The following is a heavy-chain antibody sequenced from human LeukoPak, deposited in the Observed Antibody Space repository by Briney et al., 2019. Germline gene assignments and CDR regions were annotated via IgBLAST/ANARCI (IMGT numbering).Heavy chain of an antibody. Sequence: SETLSLTCTVSASSISSGYFWGWILQPPGEGLEWIGSIYHNGDTYYTPSLKSRVSISVDTSKNQFSLRLSSVTAADTAVYFCARGGGLRWLYYYLDVWGRGTTVNVSS. J-gene: IGHJ6*03. CDR2: IYHNGDT. CDR1: ASSISSGYF. V-gene: IGHV4-38-2*02. D-gene: IGHD3-16*01. CDR3: ARGGGLRWLYYYLDV.